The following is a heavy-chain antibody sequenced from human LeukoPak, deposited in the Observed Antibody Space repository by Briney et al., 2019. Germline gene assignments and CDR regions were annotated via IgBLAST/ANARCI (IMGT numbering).Heavy chain of an antibody. CDR1: GFTVSSNY. D-gene: IGHD3-3*01. CDR3: ARDRVTIFVNYYYYMDV. Sequence: GGSLRLSCAASGFTVSSNYMSWVRQAPGKGLEWVSVFYSGGSTYYADSVKGRFTISRDNAKNSLYLQMNSLRAEDTAVYYCARDRVTIFVNYYYYMDVWGKGTTVTVSS. J-gene: IGHJ6*03. V-gene: IGHV3-53*01. CDR2: FYSGGST.